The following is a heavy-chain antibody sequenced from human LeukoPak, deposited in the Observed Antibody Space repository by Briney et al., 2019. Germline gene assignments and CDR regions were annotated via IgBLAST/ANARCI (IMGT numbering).Heavy chain of an antibody. CDR2: IKQDGSEK. CDR3: ANGDIYYDSID. CDR1: GFTFSSYW. V-gene: IGHV3-7*03. D-gene: IGHD3-22*01. Sequence: QTGGSLRLSCAASGFTFSSYWMSWVRQAPGKGLEWVANIKQDGSEKYYVDSVKGRFTISRDNAKNSLYLQMNSLRAEDTAVYYCANGDIYYDSIDWGQGTLVTVSS. J-gene: IGHJ4*02.